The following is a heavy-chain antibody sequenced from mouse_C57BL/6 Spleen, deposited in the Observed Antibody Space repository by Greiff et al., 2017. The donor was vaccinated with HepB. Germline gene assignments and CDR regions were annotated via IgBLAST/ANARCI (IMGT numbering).Heavy chain of an antibody. Sequence: VQLQQSGPELVKPGASVKISCKASGYTFTDYYMNWVKQSHGKSLEWIGDINPNNGGTSYNQKFKGKATLTVDKSSSTAYMELRSLTSEDSAVYYCARCPYYYGSSPRYFDVWGTGTTVTVSS. J-gene: IGHJ1*03. CDR2: INPNNGGT. CDR3: ARCPYYYGSSPRYFDV. CDR1: GYTFTDYY. V-gene: IGHV1-26*01. D-gene: IGHD1-1*01.